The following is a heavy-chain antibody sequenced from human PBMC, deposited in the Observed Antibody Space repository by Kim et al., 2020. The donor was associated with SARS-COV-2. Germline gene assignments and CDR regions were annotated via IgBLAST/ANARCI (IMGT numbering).Heavy chain of an antibody. D-gene: IGHD6-19*01. CDR1: GFSLSASW. V-gene: IGHV3-7*01. CDR3: AAISSGWFLGY. CDR2: INPDATER. J-gene: IGHJ4*02. Sequence: GGSLRLSCVASGFSLSASWMSWVRQAPGKGLEWVANINPDATERNFVESVKGRFTISRDSVKNSLYLHMSSLRVDDTAIYYCAAISSGWFLGYWGQGTLVTVSS.